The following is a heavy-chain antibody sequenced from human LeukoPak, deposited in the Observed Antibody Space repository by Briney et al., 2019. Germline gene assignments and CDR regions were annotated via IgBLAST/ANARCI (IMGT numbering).Heavy chain of an antibody. CDR1: GFTVSSSY. J-gene: IGHJ6*02. CDR2: IYSGGAT. Sequence: PGGSLRLSCAASGFTVSSSYMSWVRQAPGKGLEWVSVIYSGGATYYADSVKGRFTISRDNSKNTLNLQMNSLRAEDTAVYYCARDSKVDVWGQGTTVTVSS. CDR3: ARDSKVDV. D-gene: IGHD2-2*01. V-gene: IGHV3-53*01.